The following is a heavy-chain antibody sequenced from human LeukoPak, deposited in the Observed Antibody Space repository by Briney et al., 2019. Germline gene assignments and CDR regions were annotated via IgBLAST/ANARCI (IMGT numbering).Heavy chain of an antibody. J-gene: IGHJ4*02. CDR1: GFTFSNYA. V-gene: IGHV3-23*01. Sequence: GGSLRLSCAASGFTFSNYAMSWVRQAPGKGLEWVSAITGSDGNTYYADPVKGRFTISRDNSKNTLYLQMNSLRAEDTAVYYCARAYYDSSGYYEAAHYFDYWGQGTLVTVSS. CDR3: ARAYYDSSGYYEAAHYFDY. D-gene: IGHD3-22*01. CDR2: ITGSDGNT.